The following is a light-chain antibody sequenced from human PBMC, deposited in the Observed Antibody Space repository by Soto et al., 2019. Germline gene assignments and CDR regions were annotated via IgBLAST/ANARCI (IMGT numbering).Light chain of an antibody. CDR3: QRRSTWLYT. CDR2: DAS. J-gene: IGKJ2*01. CDR1: QDVSIF. V-gene: IGKV3-11*02. Sequence: ILLAQSPATLSLSPGERATLSCKASQDVSIFLAWYQQKPGQAPRLLIHDASNRATGVPARFSGSGSGRDFTLTITSLEPEDFAVYYCQRRSTWLYTFGQGTKLEV.